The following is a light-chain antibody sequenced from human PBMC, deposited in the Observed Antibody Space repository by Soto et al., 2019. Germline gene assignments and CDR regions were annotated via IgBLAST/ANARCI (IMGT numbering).Light chain of an antibody. V-gene: IGKV3-20*01. CDR2: GVS. J-gene: IGKJ1*01. CDR3: QQYDSSWT. CDR1: QSVPSNF. Sequence: EIVLTQSPGTLSLSPGERATLSCRASQSVPSNFLAWYQQKPGQAPILLIYGVSRRATGIQDRFSGSGSGTDFTLTISRLEPEHFAVYYFQQYDSSWTFGQGTKVEIK.